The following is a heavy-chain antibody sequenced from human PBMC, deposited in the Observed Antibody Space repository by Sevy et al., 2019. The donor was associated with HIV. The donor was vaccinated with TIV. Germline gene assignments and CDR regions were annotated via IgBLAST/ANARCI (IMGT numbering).Heavy chain of an antibody. J-gene: IGHJ4*02. CDR1: GFTFSNAW. V-gene: IGHV3-15*01. Sequence: GGSLRLSCAASGFTFSNAWMTWVRQAPGKGLEWVGRIKSKIDGGTIDYAAPVKGRFSISREDSKTTRYLQMSSLKTEDTAVYYCTTALGDNAGFDYWGQGTLVTVSS. D-gene: IGHD3-16*01. CDR2: IKSKIDGGTI. CDR3: TTALGDNAGFDY.